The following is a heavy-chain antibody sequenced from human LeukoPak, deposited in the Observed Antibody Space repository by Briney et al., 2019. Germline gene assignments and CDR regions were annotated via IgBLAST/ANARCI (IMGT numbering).Heavy chain of an antibody. CDR2: IYPGDSDT. CDR1: GYTFSSYW. Sequence: KDGESLKISCKGSGYTFSSYWIGWVRQMPGKGLEWMGTIYPGDSDTRYSPSLQGRVTISADKSISTAYLQWSSLKASDTAMYYCARPRIAVASTPLYMDVWGNGTTVTVSS. J-gene: IGHJ6*03. V-gene: IGHV5-51*01. D-gene: IGHD6-19*01. CDR3: ARPRIAVASTPLYMDV.